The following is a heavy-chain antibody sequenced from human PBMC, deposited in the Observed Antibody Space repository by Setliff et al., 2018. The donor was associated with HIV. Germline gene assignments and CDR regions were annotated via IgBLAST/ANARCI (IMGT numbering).Heavy chain of an antibody. CDR1: GYSISSGYY. J-gene: IGHJ3*02. D-gene: IGHD3-9*01. Sequence: KPSETLSLTCAVSGYSISSGYYWGWIRQPPGKGLEWIGSMYHSGSAYHNPSLKSRVTISVDTSKNQFSLKLSYVTAADTAFYYCARQSPQIRYLGWLNAFDIWGQGTMVTVSS. CDR3: ARQSPQIRYLGWLNAFDI. V-gene: IGHV4-38-2*01. CDR2: MYHSGSA.